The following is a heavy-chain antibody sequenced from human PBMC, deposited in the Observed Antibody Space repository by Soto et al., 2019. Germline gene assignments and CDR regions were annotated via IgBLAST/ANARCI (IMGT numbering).Heavy chain of an antibody. CDR1: GGSISSYY. J-gene: IGHJ6*02. CDR3: VRPQGRGGDGYYYYGMDV. V-gene: IGHV4-59*01. Sequence: QVQLQESGPGLVKPSETLSLTCTVSGGSISSYYWSWIRQPPGKGLEWIGYIHYSGSTNYNPSLKSRVTKSPDPSKNQFSPSLSSVTAADTAVYYGVRPQGRGGDGYYYYGMDVWGQGTTVIVSS. D-gene: IGHD3-16*01. CDR2: IHYSGST.